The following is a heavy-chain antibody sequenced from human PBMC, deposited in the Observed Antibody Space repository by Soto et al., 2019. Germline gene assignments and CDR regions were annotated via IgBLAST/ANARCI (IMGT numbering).Heavy chain of an antibody. CDR2: IYYSGST. Sequence: PSETLSLTCTVSGGSISSSSYYWSWIRQHPGKGLEWIGYIYYSGSTYYNPSLKSRVTISVDTSKNQFSLKLSSVTAADTAVYYCARTYYDILTGPGRYGMDVWCQGTTVSVSS. J-gene: IGHJ6*02. CDR1: GGSISSSSYY. CDR3: ARTYYDILTGPGRYGMDV. D-gene: IGHD3-9*01. V-gene: IGHV4-31*03.